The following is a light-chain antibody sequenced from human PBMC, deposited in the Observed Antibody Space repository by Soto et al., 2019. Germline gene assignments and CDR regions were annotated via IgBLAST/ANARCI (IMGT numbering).Light chain of an antibody. V-gene: IGKV4-1*01. CDR1: QSVLYSSNNKNY. J-gene: IGKJ2*01. Sequence: DIVMTQSPDSLAVSLGERATINCKSSQSVLYSSNNKNYLAWYQQKPRQPPKLLIYWASTRESGVPDRFSGSGSGTDFTLTISSLRAEDVAVYYCQQYYSTPQTFGQGTKLEIK. CDR2: WAS. CDR3: QQYYSTPQT.